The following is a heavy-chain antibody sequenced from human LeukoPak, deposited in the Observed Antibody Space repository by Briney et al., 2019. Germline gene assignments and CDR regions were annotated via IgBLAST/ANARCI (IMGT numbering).Heavy chain of an antibody. J-gene: IGHJ6*02. CDR2: MNPNSGNT. CDR3: ARGLTYYDFWSGYWGAETYYYYGMDV. CDR1: GYTFTSYD. D-gene: IGHD3-3*01. V-gene: IGHV1-8*01. Sequence: ASVKVSCKASGYTFTSYDINWVRQATEQGLEWMGWMNPNSGNTGYAQKFQGRVTMTRNTSISTAYMELSSLRSEDTAVYYCARGLTYYDFWSGYWGAETYYYYGMDVWGQGTTVTVSS.